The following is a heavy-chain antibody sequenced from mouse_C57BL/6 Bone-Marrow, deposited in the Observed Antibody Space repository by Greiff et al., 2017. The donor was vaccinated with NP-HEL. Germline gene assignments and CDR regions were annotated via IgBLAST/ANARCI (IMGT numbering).Heavy chain of an antibody. CDR1: GYTFTSYG. J-gene: IGHJ3*01. V-gene: IGHV1-58*01. CDR2: IYIGNGYP. Sequence: EVQLQQSGAELVRPGSSVKMSCKTSGYTFTSYGINWVKQRPGQGLEWIGYIYIGNGYPEYNEKFKGKATLTSDTSSSTAYMQLSSLTSEDSAIYFCATHYYGSSSFAYWGQGTLVTVSA. CDR3: ATHYYGSSSFAY. D-gene: IGHD1-1*01.